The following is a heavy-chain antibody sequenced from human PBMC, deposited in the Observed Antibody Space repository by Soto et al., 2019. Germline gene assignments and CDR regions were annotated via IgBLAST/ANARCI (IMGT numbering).Heavy chain of an antibody. CDR1: GFSLSTSGVG. CDR3: ALSIVVVSDWYFDL. V-gene: IGHV2-5*02. Sequence: QITLKESGPTLVKPTQTLTLTCTFSGFSLSTSGVGVGWIRQPPGKALEWLALIYWDDDKRYSPSLKNRLTLTKDTSKTQVVLTMTVMDHVDTGTYYCALSIVVVSDWYFDLWGRGTLVTVSS. D-gene: IGHD3-22*01. J-gene: IGHJ2*01. CDR2: IYWDDDK.